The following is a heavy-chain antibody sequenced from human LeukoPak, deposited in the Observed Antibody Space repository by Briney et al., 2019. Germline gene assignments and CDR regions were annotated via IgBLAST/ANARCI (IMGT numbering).Heavy chain of an antibody. J-gene: IGHJ6*03. CDR1: GFTFSSYD. CDR2: IRYDGSNK. CDR3: AKGSKAVLFTRDHCMDV. V-gene: IGHV3-30*02. Sequence: GGSLRLSCAASGFTFSSYDIHWVRQAPGKGLEWVAFIRYDGSNKYYADSVRGRFTISRDNSKNTLYLQMNSLRAEDTAVYFCAKGSKAVLFTRDHCMDVWGKGTTVTISS. D-gene: IGHD6-19*01.